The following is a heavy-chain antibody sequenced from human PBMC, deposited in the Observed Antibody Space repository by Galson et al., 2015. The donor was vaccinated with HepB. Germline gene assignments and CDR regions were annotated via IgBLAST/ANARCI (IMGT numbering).Heavy chain of an antibody. J-gene: IGHJ4*02. V-gene: IGHV1-2*02. CDR2: INPNSGGT. Sequence: SVKVSCKASGYTFTGYDMHWVRQAPGQGLEWMGWINPNSGGTNYAQKLQGRVTMTRDTSISTAYMELSRLRSDDTAVYYCARSSAEYGEIDFWGQGTLVTVSS. CDR3: ARSSAEYGEIDF. D-gene: IGHD4/OR15-4a*01. CDR1: GYTFTGYD.